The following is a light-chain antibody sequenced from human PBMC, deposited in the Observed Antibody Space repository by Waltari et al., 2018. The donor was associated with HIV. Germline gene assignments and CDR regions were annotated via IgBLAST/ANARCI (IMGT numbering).Light chain of an antibody. V-gene: IGKV1-NL1*01. CDR1: QGISNS. J-gene: IGKJ2*01. Sequence: DIQMTQSPSSLSASVGDRVTITCRASQGISNSLEWYQQKPGKAPKLLLYGASTLESGVPSRFSGSRSGTDCTLTISSLQPEDFATYYCQHYYSYPYTFGQGTKVEIK. CDR3: QHYYSYPYT. CDR2: GAS.